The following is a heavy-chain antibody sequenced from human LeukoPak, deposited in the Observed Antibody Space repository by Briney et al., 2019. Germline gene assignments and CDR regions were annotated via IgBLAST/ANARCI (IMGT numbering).Heavy chain of an antibody. Sequence: PGGSLRLSCAASGFTVSSNYMSWVRQAPGKGLEWVSVIYSGGSTYYADSVKGRFTISRDNSKNTLYLQMNSLRAEDTAVYYCARDRYSSGWYDWYFDLWGRGTLVTVSS. V-gene: IGHV3-53*01. D-gene: IGHD6-19*01. CDR2: IYSGGST. CDR1: GFTVSSNY. J-gene: IGHJ2*01. CDR3: ARDRYSSGWYDWYFDL.